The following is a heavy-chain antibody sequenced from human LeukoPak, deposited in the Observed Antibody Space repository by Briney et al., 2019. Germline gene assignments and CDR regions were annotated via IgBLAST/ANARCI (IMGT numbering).Heavy chain of an antibody. D-gene: IGHD3-10*01. Sequence: GGSLRLSCAASGFTFSSYGMSWVRQAPGKGLEWVPAISGSGGSTYYADSVKGRFTISRDNSKNTLYLQMNSLRAEDTAVYYCAKDFGTWFGESFFDYWGQGTLVTVSS. J-gene: IGHJ4*02. CDR3: AKDFGTWFGESFFDY. CDR2: ISGSGGST. CDR1: GFTFSSYG. V-gene: IGHV3-23*01.